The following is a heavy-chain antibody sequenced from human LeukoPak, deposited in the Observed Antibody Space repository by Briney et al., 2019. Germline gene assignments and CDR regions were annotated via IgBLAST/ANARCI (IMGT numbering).Heavy chain of an antibody. J-gene: IGHJ4*02. CDR2: ISGSGGST. CDR3: AKDTNEYRNFDS. CDR1: GFAFSSYA. V-gene: IGHV3-23*01. D-gene: IGHD3-16*02. Sequence: GGSLRLSCAASGFAFSSYAMSWVRQAPGKGLEWVSAISGSGGSTYYADSVTGRFTISRDNSKNTLYLQMNSLGVEDTSIYYCAKDTNEYRNFDSWGQGTLVTVSS.